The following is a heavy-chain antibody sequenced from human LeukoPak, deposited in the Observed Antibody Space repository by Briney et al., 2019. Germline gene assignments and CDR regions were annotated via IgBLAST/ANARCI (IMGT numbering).Heavy chain of an antibody. J-gene: IGHJ4*02. D-gene: IGHD1-26*01. CDR3: TKVPRGGSYSFDY. Sequence: PGGSLRLSCAASGFTFSSYAMRWVRQAPGKGLEWVSFISGSGSNTYYADSVKGRFTISRDNSKNTLYLQMNSLRAQDTAVYYGTKVPRGGSYSFDYCGQGTLVTVSS. CDR1: GFTFSSYA. CDR2: ISGSGSNT. V-gene: IGHV3-23*01.